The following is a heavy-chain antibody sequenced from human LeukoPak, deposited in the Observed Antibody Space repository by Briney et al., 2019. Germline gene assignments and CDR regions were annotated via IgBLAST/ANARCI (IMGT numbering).Heavy chain of an antibody. V-gene: IGHV3-23*01. CDR3: AKGLINDWSALEF. Sequence: GGSLRLSCAASGFTFTSFSMNWVRQAPGKGLEWVSAISGSGGTTYYAASVRGRFTISRDNFKNTLYLQMNSLRGEDTAIYYCAKGLINDWSALEFWGQGTLVTVST. D-gene: IGHD3-9*01. CDR1: GFTFTSFS. CDR2: ISGSGGTT. J-gene: IGHJ4*02.